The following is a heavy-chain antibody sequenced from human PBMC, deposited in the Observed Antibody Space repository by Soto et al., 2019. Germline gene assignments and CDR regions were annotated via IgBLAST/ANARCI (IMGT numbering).Heavy chain of an antibody. Sequence: SETLSLTCAVSSGSIDNVYWWSWVRQSPGKGLEWIGETSHDGVTNYNPSLEGRVTISVDTSKNQFSLALNSVTAADTAVYYCARQGFGVLHGLVDVWGQGTTVTVSS. CDR3: ARQGFGVLHGLVDV. CDR2: TSHDGVT. V-gene: IGHV4-4*02. CDR1: SGSIDNVYW. D-gene: IGHD3-10*01. J-gene: IGHJ6*02.